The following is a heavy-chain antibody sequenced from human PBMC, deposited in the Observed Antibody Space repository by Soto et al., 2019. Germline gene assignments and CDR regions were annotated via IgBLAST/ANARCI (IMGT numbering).Heavy chain of an antibody. CDR3: ARRFLGWSGYWPYGMDV. D-gene: IGHD3-3*01. J-gene: IGHJ6*02. V-gene: IGHV3-74*01. CDR1: GFTFSSYW. CDR2: INSDGSST. Sequence: GGSLRLSCAASGFTFSSYWMHWVRQAPGKGLVWVSRINSDGSSTSYADSGKGRFTISRDNAKNTLYLQMNSLRAEDTAVYYCARRFLGWSGYWPYGMDVWGQGTTVTVSS.